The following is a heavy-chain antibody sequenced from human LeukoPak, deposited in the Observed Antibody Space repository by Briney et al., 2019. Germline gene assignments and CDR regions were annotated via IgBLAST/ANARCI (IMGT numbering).Heavy chain of an antibody. V-gene: IGHV4-61*09. D-gene: IGHD3-10*01. Sequence: SETLSLTCTVSGGSISTGSYCWSWIRQPAGKGLEWIGHIYTSGNTNYNPSLKSRVTISVDTSKNQFSLKLSSVTAADTAVYYCARDPGTLPRGSRRGYDGNYYYMDVWGKGTTVTISS. CDR2: IYTSGNT. CDR1: GGSISTGSYC. J-gene: IGHJ6*03. CDR3: ARDPGTLPRGSRRGYDGNYYYMDV.